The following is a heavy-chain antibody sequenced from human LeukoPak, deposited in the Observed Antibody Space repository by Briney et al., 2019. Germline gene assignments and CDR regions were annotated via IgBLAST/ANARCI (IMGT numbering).Heavy chain of an antibody. Sequence: GGSLRLSCAASGFTFSSYAMSWVRQAPGKGLEWVSAISGSGGSTYHADSVKGRFTISRDNSKNTLYLQMNSLRAEDTAVYYCANGHSSGYYPFDYWGQGTLVTVSS. J-gene: IGHJ4*02. D-gene: IGHD3-22*01. V-gene: IGHV3-23*01. CDR1: GFTFSSYA. CDR3: ANGHSSGYYPFDY. CDR2: ISGSGGST.